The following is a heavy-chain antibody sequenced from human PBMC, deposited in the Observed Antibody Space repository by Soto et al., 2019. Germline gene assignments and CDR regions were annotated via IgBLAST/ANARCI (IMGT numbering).Heavy chain of an antibody. CDR1: GGSISRYY. CDR2: IYYSGST. V-gene: IGHV4-59*01. D-gene: IGHD3-9*01. CDR3: ASHYDILTGYYLGDAFAI. J-gene: IGHJ3*02. Sequence: PSETLSLTCTVSGGSISRYYWSWIRQPPGKGLEWIGYIYYSGSTNYNPSLKSRVTISVDTSKNQFSLKLSSVTAADTAVYYCASHYDILTGYYLGDAFAIWGQGTMVTVSS.